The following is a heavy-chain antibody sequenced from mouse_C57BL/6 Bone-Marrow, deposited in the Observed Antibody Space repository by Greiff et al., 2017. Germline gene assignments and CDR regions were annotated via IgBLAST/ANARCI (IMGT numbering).Heavy chain of an antibody. V-gene: IGHV1-18*01. CDR1: GYTFTDYN. J-gene: IGHJ3*01. CDR3: ASGYYSSSLFAY. Sequence: EVQLQQSGPELVKPGASVKIPCTASGYTFTDYNMDWVQQSHGKSLEWIGDINPNNGGTFYTQKFKGKATLTVDKSSSTAYMELRSLTSEDTAVYYCASGYYSSSLFAYWGQGTLVTVSA. CDR2: INPNNGGT. D-gene: IGHD1-1*01.